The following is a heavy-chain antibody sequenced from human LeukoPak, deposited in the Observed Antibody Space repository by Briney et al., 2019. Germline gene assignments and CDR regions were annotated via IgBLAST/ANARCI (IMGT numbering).Heavy chain of an antibody. CDR3: ARDRHYYDSSGYFYYFDY. CDR2: ISSSSSYI. CDR1: GFTFSSYS. D-gene: IGHD3-22*01. V-gene: IGHV3-21*01. Sequence: GGSLRLSCAASGFTFSSYSMNWVRPAPGKRLECVSSISSSSSYIYYADSVKGRFTISRDNAKNSLYLQMNSLRAEDTAVYYCARDRHYYDSSGYFYYFDYWGQGTLVTVSS. J-gene: IGHJ4*02.